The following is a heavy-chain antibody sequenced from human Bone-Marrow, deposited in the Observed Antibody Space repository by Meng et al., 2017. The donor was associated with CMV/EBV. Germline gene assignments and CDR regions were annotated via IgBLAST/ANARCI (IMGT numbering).Heavy chain of an antibody. CDR3: ARRRFAPDN. CDR2: IYPGDSDT. V-gene: IGHV5-51*01. Sequence: GESLKISCKASGYNFIDYDIGWVRQIPGKGLEWMGIIYPGDSDTRYSPSFQGQVTISADKSISTAYLQWSSLKASDTAMYYCARRRFAPDNWGQGTLVTVSS. J-gene: IGHJ4*02. CDR1: GYNFIDYD.